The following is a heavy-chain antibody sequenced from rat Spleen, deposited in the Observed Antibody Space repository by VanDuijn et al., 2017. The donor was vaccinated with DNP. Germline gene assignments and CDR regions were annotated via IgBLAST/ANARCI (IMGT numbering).Heavy chain of an antibody. CDR1: GFTFSDYN. CDR3: ARHYYSGLSFDY. D-gene: IGHD1-1*01. CDR2: ISYDGSST. Sequence: EVQLVESGGGLVQPGRSLKLSCAASGFTFSDYNMAWVRQAPKKGLEWVATISYDGSSTYYRDSVKGRFTISRDNAKSTLYLQMDSLRSEDTATYYCARHYYSGLSFDYWGQGVMVTVSS. J-gene: IGHJ2*01. V-gene: IGHV5-7*01.